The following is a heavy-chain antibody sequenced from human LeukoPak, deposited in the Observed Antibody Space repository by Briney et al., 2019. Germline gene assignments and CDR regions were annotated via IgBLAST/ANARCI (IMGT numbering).Heavy chain of an antibody. CDR1: GYTFTTYG. D-gene: IGHD3-9*01. Sequence: GASVKVSCKASGYTFTTYGITWVRQAPGQGLEWMGWISGYNVTPNYAQKLQVRVTMTTDTSTSTAYMELRSLRSDDTAVYYCARDGGRIAQLRYFDWLSYGMDVWGQGTTVTVSS. CDR2: ISGYNVTP. V-gene: IGHV1-18*01. J-gene: IGHJ6*02. CDR3: ARDGGRIAQLRYFDWLSYGMDV.